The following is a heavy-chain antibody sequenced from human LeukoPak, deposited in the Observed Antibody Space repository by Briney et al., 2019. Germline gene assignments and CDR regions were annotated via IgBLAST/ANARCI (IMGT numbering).Heavy chain of an antibody. D-gene: IGHD1-26*01. CDR1: GYSISSGYY. CDR3: ARGGELAAEYFQH. V-gene: IGHV4-38-2*01. CDR2: IYHSGST. J-gene: IGHJ1*01. Sequence: SETLSLTCAVSGYSISSGYYWGWIRQPPGKGLEWIGSIYHSGSTYYNPSLKRRVTISVDTSKNQFSLKLSSVTSADTAVYYCARGGELAAEYFQHWGQGTLVTVSS.